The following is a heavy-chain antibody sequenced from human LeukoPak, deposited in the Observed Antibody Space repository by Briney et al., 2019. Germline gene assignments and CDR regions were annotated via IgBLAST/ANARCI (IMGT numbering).Heavy chain of an antibody. CDR2: ISDIGSI. CDR3: AGHHPRNTVDF. CDR1: GGSISSYY. D-gene: IGHD2/OR15-2a*01. V-gene: IGHV4-59*08. J-gene: IGHJ4*02. Sequence: SETLSLTCTVSGGSISSYYWGWIRQPPGKGLEWIAYISDIGSINYNPSLKSRVTISLDTSKNQFSLKLSSVTAADTAVYYCAGHHPRNTVDFWGQGTLVIVSS.